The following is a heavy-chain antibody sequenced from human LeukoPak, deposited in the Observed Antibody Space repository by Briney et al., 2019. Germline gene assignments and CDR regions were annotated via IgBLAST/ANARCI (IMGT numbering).Heavy chain of an antibody. D-gene: IGHD3-22*01. Sequence: AGGSLRLSCAASGFSVSSNCMSWVRQAPGEGLEWVSVLYTGSDTYYADSVKGRFTISRDNSKNTLYLQMNNRRVEDTAVYYCASTGSGYGERHFDYWGQGTLVTASS. CDR3: ASTGSGYGERHFDY. J-gene: IGHJ4*02. V-gene: IGHV3-53*01. CDR1: GFSVSSNC. CDR2: LYTGSDT.